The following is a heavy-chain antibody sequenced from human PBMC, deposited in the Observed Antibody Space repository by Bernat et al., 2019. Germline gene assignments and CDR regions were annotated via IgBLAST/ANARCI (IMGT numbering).Heavy chain of an antibody. D-gene: IGHD3-10*01. CDR1: GGSISSSSYY. CDR2: IYYSGST. V-gene: IGHV4-39*01. J-gene: IGHJ4*02. CDR3: ARHGMVRGVDY. Sequence: QLQLQESGPGLVKPSETLSLTCTVSGGSISSSSYYWGWIRQPPGKGLELIGSIYYSGSTYYNPSLKSRVTISVDTSKNQFSLKLGSVTAADTAVYYCARHGMVRGVDYWGQGTLVTVSS.